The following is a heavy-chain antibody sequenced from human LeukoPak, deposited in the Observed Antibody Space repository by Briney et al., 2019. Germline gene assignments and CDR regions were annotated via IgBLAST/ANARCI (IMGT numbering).Heavy chain of an antibody. CDR1: EYNFPNYW. V-gene: IGHV5-51*01. CDR2: VYPSDSDT. D-gene: IGHD3-10*01. J-gene: IGHJ3*02. Sequence: GESLKISCKGSEYNFPNYWIGWVRQMPGKGLEWMGIVYPSDSDTRYSPSFQGQVTISADQSISTAYLQWSSLKASDTAMYYCARPYYSGSGSYFGIWGHGTMVTVSS. CDR3: ARPYYSGSGSYFGI.